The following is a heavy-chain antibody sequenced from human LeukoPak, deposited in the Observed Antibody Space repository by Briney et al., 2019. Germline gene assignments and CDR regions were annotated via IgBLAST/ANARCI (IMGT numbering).Heavy chain of an antibody. CDR2: ISSSSNYI. D-gene: IGHD4-11*01. CDR3: ARDILHSNYIVDY. V-gene: IGHV3-21*01. J-gene: IGHJ4*02. Sequence: PGGSLRLSCAASGFTFNTYNMNWIRQAPGKGLEWVSSISSSSNYIHYADSVKGRFTISRDNAKNSLYLQMNGLRAEDTAVYYCARDILHSNYIVDYWGQGTLVTASS. CDR1: GFTFNTYN.